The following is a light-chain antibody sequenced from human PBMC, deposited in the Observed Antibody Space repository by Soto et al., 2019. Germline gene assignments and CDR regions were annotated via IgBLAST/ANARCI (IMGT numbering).Light chain of an antibody. CDR2: GVS. J-gene: IGLJ1*01. CDR1: SSDIGAYDS. V-gene: IGLV2-14*01. CDR3: CSYTGIRTPSYV. Sequence: QSALTQPASVSGSPGQSITISCTGSSSDIGAYDSVSWYQQHPGKAPRLVIYGVSDRPSGVSNRFSGSKSGNTASLTISGLQAEDEADYYCCSYTGIRTPSYVFGTGTKVTVL.